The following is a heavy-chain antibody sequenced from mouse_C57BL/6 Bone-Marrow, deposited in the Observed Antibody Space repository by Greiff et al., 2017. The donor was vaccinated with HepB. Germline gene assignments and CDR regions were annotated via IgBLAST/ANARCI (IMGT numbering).Heavy chain of an antibody. CDR2: IYPGDGDT. V-gene: IGHV1-82*01. D-gene: IGHD2-5*01. J-gene: IGHJ3*01. CDR1: GYAFSSSW. Sequence: QVQLQQSGPELVKPGASVKFSCKASGYAFSSSWMNWVKQRPGKGLEWIGRIYPGDGDTNYNGKFKGKATLTADKSSSTAYMQLSSLTSEDSAVYFCASGGAYSVTTGSYWGQGTLVTVSA. CDR3: ASGGAYSVTTGSY.